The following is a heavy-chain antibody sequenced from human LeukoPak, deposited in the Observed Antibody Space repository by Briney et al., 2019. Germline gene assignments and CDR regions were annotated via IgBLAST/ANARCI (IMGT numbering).Heavy chain of an antibody. D-gene: IGHD3-22*01. J-gene: IGHJ6*03. CDR1: GYTFTSYG. CDR2: IIPIFGTA. Sequence: ASVKVSCKASGYTFTSYGISWVRQAPGQGLEWMGGIIPIFGTANYAQKFQGRVTITAGKSTSTAYMELSSLRSEDTAVYYCARGNSSGYYYYYMDVWGKGTTVTVSS. V-gene: IGHV1-69*06. CDR3: ARGNSSGYYYYYMDV.